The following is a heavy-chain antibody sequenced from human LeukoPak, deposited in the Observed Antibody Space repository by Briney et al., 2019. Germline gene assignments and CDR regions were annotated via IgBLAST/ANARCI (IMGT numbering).Heavy chain of an antibody. V-gene: IGHV4-38-2*02. CDR3: ARGRRDGYNLEYFDK. Sequence: SETLSLTCTVSGYSITSAYYWGWIRQPPGKGLQWIGSFYYSGSTYYNPSLKSRVTIYVDTSKNQFSLKLGSVTAADMAVYYCARGRRDGYNLEYFDKWGQGTLVTVSS. CDR1: GYSITSAYY. D-gene: IGHD5-24*01. J-gene: IGHJ4*02. CDR2: FYYSGST.